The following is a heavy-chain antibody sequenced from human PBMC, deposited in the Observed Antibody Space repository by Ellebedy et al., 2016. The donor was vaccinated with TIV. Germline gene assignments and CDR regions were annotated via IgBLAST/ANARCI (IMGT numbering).Heavy chain of an antibody. CDR1: GFTFSSYG. CDR3: ARNREQDWNPDY. J-gene: IGHJ4*02. V-gene: IGHV3-30*03. Sequence: GGSLRLSXAASGFTFSSYGMHWVRQAPGKGLEWVAVISYDGSNKYYADSVKGRFTISRDNSKNTLYLQMNSLRAEDTAVYYCARNREQDWNPDYWGQGTLVAVSS. D-gene: IGHD1-1*01. CDR2: ISYDGSNK.